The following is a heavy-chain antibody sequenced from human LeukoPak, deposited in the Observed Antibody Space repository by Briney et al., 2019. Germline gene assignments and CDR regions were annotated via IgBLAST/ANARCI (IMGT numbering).Heavy chain of an antibody. V-gene: IGHV3-66*02. J-gene: IGHJ5*02. CDR3: ARQRSIAVAGSNWFDP. D-gene: IGHD6-19*01. CDR2: IYSGGAT. CDR1: GFTVSSNS. Sequence: GGSLRLSCAASGFTVSSNSMTWVRQAPGKGLEWVSLIYSGGATYYADSVKGRFTISRDNSKNTLYLQMSSLRTEDTAVYYCARQRSIAVAGSNWFDPWGQGTLVTVSS.